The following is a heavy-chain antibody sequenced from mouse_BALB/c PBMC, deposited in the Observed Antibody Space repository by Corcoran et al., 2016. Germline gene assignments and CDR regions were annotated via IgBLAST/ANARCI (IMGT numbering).Heavy chain of an antibody. CDR2: INTYTGEP. Sequence: QIQLVQSGPELKKPGETVKISCKASGYTFTNYGMNWVKQAPGKGLKWMGWINTYTGEPTYADDFKGRFAFSLETSASTAYLQINNLKNEDTATYFCARGDGSSYVHFDVWGAGTTVTVSS. CDR3: ARGDGSSYVHFDV. J-gene: IGHJ1*01. CDR1: GYTFTNYG. D-gene: IGHD1-1*01. V-gene: IGHV9-3-1*01.